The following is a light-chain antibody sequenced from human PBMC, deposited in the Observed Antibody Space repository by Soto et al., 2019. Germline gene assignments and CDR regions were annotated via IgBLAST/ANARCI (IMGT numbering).Light chain of an antibody. J-gene: IGKJ3*01. CDR3: QQSYSTPKIT. Sequence: DIEMTQSPSSLSASVGDRVTITCRASQSITTYLNWYQQKPGGAPKVLIYASSVLQNGVPSRFSGSGSGTDFTLTITDLQPEDFATYFCQQSYSTPKITFGPGTKVDIK. CDR2: ASS. CDR1: QSITTY. V-gene: IGKV1-39*01.